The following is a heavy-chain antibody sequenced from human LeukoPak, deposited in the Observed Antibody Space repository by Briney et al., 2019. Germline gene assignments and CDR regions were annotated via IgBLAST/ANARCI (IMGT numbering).Heavy chain of an antibody. V-gene: IGHV3-33*01. CDR3: ARARGENDILTGYPGAFDI. CDR2: IWYDGSNK. D-gene: IGHD3-9*01. CDR1: GFTLRSYG. Sequence: GGTLRLSRAASGFTLRSYGMHWVPQAPGKGLEWGAVIWYDGSNKHYADSVKGRFTISRDNSKNTLYLQMNSLRAEGTAVYYCARARGENDILTGYPGAFDIWGQGTMVTVSS. J-gene: IGHJ3*02.